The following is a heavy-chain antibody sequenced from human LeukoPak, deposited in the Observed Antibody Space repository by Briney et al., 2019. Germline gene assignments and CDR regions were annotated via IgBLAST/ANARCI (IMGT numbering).Heavy chain of an antibody. D-gene: IGHD3-22*01. J-gene: IGHJ3*02. V-gene: IGHV3-23*01. CDR1: GFTFSSYA. Sequence: PGGSLRLSCAASGFTFSSYAMSWVRQAPGKGLEWVSAISGSGGTTYYADSLKGRVTISRDNSKNTLYLQMNSLRAEDTAVYYCAKVPTYYYDSSVYYYPFPDAYDIWGQGTMVTVSS. CDR3: AKVPTYYYDSSVYYYPFPDAYDI. CDR2: ISGSGGTT.